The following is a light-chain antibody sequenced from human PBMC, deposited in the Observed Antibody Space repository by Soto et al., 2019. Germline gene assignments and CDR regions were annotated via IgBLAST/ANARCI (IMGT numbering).Light chain of an antibody. CDR2: EVS. J-gene: IGLJ1*01. CDR1: SSDVGGYNF. V-gene: IGLV2-14*01. CDR3: SSHPRSNPRV. Sequence: QSVLTQPASVSGSPGQSIAISCTGTSSDVGGYNFVSWYQQHPGKAPKLMIHEVSNRPSGVSDRFSGSKSGNTASLTISGLQADDEADYYCSSHPRSNPRVLGTGTKATGL.